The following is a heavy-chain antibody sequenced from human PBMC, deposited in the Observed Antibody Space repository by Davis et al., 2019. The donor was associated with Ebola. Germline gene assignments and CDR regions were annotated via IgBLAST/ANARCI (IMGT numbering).Heavy chain of an antibody. J-gene: IGHJ6*02. CDR3: ARITGTDLDPYYYYYGMDV. Sequence: SETLSPTCTVSGGSISSYYWSWIRQPPGKGLEWIGEINHSGSTNYNPSLKSRVTISVDTSKNQFSLKLSSVTAADTAVYYCARITGTDLDPYYYYYGMDVWGQGTTVTVSS. CDR2: INHSGST. V-gene: IGHV4-34*01. D-gene: IGHD1-20*01. CDR1: GGSISSYY.